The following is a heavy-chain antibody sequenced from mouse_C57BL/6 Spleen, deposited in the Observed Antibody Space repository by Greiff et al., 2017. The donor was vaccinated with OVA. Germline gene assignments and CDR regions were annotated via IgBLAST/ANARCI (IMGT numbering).Heavy chain of an antibody. D-gene: IGHD2-4*01. V-gene: IGHV1-18*01. J-gene: IGHJ4*01. CDR1: GYTFTDYN. CDR2: INPNNGGT. CDR3: ARRYDYLYAMDD. Sequence: DVKLVESGPELVKPGASVKIPCKASGYTFTDYNMDWVKQSHGKSLEWIGDINPNNGGTIYNQKFKGKATLTVDKSSSTAYMELRSLTSVYTAVYYCARRYDYLYAMDDWGQGTSVTGSS.